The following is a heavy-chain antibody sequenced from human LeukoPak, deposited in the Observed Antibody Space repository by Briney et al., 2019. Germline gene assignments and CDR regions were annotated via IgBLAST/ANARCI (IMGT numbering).Heavy chain of an antibody. CDR2: IYYSGST. CDR1: GGSISSGDYY. D-gene: IGHD3-10*01. V-gene: IGHV4-30-4*01. Sequence: SQTLSLTCTVSGGSISSGDYYWSWIRQPPGKGLEWIGYIYYSGSTYYNPSLKSRVTISVDTSKNQFSLKLSSVTAADTAVYYCARATYYYGSGSSTWDYWGQGTLVTISS. J-gene: IGHJ4*02. CDR3: ARATYYYGSGSSTWDY.